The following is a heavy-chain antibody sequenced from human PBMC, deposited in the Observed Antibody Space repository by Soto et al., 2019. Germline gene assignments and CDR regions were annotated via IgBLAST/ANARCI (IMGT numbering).Heavy chain of an antibody. D-gene: IGHD5-18*01. CDR2: INAGNGNT. Sequence: QVQLVQSGAEVKKPGASVKVSCKASGYTFTSYAMHWVRQAPGQRLEWMGWINAGNGNTKYSQKFQGRVTITRDTSASTAYMELSSLRSEDTAVYYRARSLGYSYDYYFDYWGQGTLVTVSS. CDR3: ARSLGYSYDYYFDY. CDR1: GYTFTSYA. J-gene: IGHJ4*02. V-gene: IGHV1-3*01.